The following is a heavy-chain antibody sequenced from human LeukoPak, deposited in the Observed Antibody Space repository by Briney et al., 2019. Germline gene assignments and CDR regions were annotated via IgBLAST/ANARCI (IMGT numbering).Heavy chain of an antibody. V-gene: IGHV3-23*01. CDR1: GFTFSSYS. J-gene: IGHJ4*02. CDR2: ISGSGGTT. Sequence: GGSLRLSCAASGFTFSSYSMNWVRQAPGKGLEWVSGISGSGGTTYYADSVKGWFTISRDNSKNTLYLQLNSLRTEDTAVYYCAKEGTWDGNYWGQGALVTVSS. CDR3: AKEGTWDGNY. D-gene: IGHD1-26*01.